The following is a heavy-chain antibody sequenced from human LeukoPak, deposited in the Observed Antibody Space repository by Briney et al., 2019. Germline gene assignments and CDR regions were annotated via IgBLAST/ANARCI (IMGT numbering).Heavy chain of an antibody. J-gene: IGHJ4*02. CDR2: IWYDGGNK. D-gene: IGHD1-14*01. V-gene: IGHV3-33*01. CDR1: GFTFSNYG. Sequence: GGSLRLSCAASGFTFSNYGMHWVRQAPGKGLEWVAVIWYDGGNKYYADSVKGRFTIPRDNSKNTLYLQMNSLRAEDTAVYYCARERTGGYYFDYWGQGTLVPVSS. CDR3: ARERTGGYYFDY.